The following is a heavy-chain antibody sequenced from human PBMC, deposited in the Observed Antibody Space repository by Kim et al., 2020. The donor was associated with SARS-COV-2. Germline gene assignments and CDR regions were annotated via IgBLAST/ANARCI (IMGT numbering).Heavy chain of an antibody. V-gene: IGHV3-74*03. CDR1: GFTFSNYW. CDR2: LNSDGSSA. D-gene: IGHD3-3*02. Sequence: GGSLRLSCTASGFTFSNYWMHWVRQAPGKGLVWVSCLNSDGSSATYADSVKGRFTVSRDNAKNTLYLQMNSLRADDTAVYYCARDLHVGALLSPTYYYGIDVWGQGTTVAVSS. J-gene: IGHJ6*02. CDR3: ARDLHVGALLSPTYYYGIDV.